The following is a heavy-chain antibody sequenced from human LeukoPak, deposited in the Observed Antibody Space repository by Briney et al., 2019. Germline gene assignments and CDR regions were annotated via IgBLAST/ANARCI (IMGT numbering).Heavy chain of an antibody. V-gene: IGHV1-2*06. CDR3: ARWCCTNGVCYADY. CDR2: INPNSGGT. CDR1: GYTFTGYY. J-gene: IGHJ4*02. Sequence: GASVKVSCKASGYTFTGYYMHWVRQAPGQGLEWMGRINPNSGGTNYAQKFQGRVTMTRDTSISTAYMELSRLRSDDTAAYYCARWCCTNGVCYADYWGQGTLVTVSS. D-gene: IGHD2-8*01.